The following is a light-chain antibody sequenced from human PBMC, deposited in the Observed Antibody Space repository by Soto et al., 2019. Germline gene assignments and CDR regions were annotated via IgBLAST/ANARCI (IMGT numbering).Light chain of an antibody. J-gene: IGKJ1*01. CDR3: QQYNSP. V-gene: IGKV3-15*01. Sequence: EIVMTQSPSTLSVSPGERATLSCRASQSVSSNLAWYQQKPGQAPRLLIYGASTRATGIPARFSGSGSGTEFTLTISRLHSEDFAVYYCQQYNSPFGQGTKVEIK. CDR1: QSVSSN. CDR2: GAS.